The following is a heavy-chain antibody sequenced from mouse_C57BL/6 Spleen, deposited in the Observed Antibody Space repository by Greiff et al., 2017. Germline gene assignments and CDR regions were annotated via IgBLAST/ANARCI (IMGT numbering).Heavy chain of an antibody. V-gene: IGHV1-26*01. D-gene: IGHD1-1*01. Sequence: VQLQQSGPELVKPGASVKISCKASGYTFTDYYMNWVKQSHGKSLEWIGDINPNNGGTSYNQKFKGKATLTVDKSSSTAYMELRSLTSEDAAVYYCARDGNYYYGSSYDYWGQGTTLTVSS. CDR2: INPNNGGT. J-gene: IGHJ2*01. CDR3: ARDGNYYYGSSYDY. CDR1: GYTFTDYY.